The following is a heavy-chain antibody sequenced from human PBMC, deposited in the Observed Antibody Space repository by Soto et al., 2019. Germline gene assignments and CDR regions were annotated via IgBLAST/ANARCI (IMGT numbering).Heavy chain of an antibody. Sequence: GGSLRLSCAASGFTFSSYSMNWVRQAPGKGLEWVSSISSSSSYIYYADSVKGRFTISRDNAKNSLYLQMNSLGAEETAVYYCARVPSIAAAGTSDYWGQGTLVTVSS. J-gene: IGHJ4*02. CDR2: ISSSSSYI. CDR3: ARVPSIAAAGTSDY. V-gene: IGHV3-21*01. D-gene: IGHD6-13*01. CDR1: GFTFSSYS.